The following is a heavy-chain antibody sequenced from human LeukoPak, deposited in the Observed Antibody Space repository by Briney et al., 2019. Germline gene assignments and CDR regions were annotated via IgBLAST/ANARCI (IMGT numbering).Heavy chain of an antibody. CDR3: ARDLRRDVYNRDWYLDL. J-gene: IGHJ2*01. CDR2: INPSGGST. V-gene: IGHV1-46*01. Sequence: ASVKVSCKASGYTFPSYSMHWVRQAPGQGLEWMGIINPSGGSTSYAQKFQGRVTMTRDTSTSTVYMDLSSLRSEDTAVYYCARDLRRDVYNRDWYLDLWGRGTPVTVPS. D-gene: IGHD5-24*01. CDR1: GYTFPSYS.